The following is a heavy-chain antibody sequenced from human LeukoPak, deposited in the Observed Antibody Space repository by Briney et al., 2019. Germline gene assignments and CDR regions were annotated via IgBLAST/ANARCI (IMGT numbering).Heavy chain of an antibody. D-gene: IGHD1-7*01. CDR3: ARGSGTTRFDY. Sequence: GASVTVSCKASGGTFSSYAISWVRQAPGQGLEWMGRIIPILGIANYAQKFQGRVTITADESTSTAYMELSSLRSEDTAVYYCARGSGTTRFDYWGQGTLVTVSS. CDR1: GGTFSSYA. CDR2: IIPILGIA. V-gene: IGHV1-69*04. J-gene: IGHJ4*02.